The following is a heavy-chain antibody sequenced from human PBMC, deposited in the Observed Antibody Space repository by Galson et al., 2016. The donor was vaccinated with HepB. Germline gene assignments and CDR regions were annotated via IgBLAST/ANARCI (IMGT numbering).Heavy chain of an antibody. CDR1: GASISSGSYF. D-gene: IGHD1-26*01. CDR2: LYPSGAT. CDR3: ARDSVGNRHFDAFDI. Sequence: TLSLTCAVSGASISSGSYFWSWIRQPAGKGLEWIGRLYPSGATKYSPSPKSRITISGNMSATQFSLRLSSVTAADTGMYYCARDSVGNRHFDAFDIWGQGTMVTVSS. V-gene: IGHV4-61*02. J-gene: IGHJ3*02.